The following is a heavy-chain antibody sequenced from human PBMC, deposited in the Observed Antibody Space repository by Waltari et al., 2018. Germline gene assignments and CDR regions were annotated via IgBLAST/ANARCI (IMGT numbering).Heavy chain of an antibody. CDR1: GYPIGVFYS. Sequence: QVQLQESGQGLVTPSETRSLTAAVPGYPIGVFYSWGWFRQPPGKGLEWIGSMYHSGSTYYNPSLKRRVTMSVDTSKNQFSLKLSSVTAADTAVYFCARQRPSGDYFDYWGQGTLVTVSS. D-gene: IGHD1-26*01. CDR3: ARQRPSGDYFDY. V-gene: IGHV4-38-2*01. CDR2: MYHSGST. J-gene: IGHJ4*02.